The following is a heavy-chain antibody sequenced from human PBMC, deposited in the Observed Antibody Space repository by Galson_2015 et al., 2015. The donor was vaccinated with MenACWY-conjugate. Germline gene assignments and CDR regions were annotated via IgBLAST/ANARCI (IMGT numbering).Heavy chain of an antibody. CDR1: GDSVSSNSAA. Sequence: CAISGDSVSSNSAAWNWIRQSRSRGLEWLGWTYYRSKWYTDYAVSLKSRITINPVTSKNQFSLQLNSVTAADTAVYYCARWVAVKMIEYCGQGTIVTVSS. CDR2: TYYRSKWYT. J-gene: IGHJ4*02. CDR3: ARWVAVKMIEY. V-gene: IGHV6-1*01. D-gene: IGHD6-19*01.